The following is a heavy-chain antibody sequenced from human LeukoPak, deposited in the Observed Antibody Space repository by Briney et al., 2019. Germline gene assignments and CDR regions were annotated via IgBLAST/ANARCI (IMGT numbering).Heavy chain of an antibody. CDR2: ISSSSTYI. V-gene: IGHV3-21*01. Sequence: GGSLRLSCAASGFTFSGYSMNWVRQGPGKGLEWVSSISSSSTYIYYADSVKGRFTISRDNAKNSLYLQMNSLRAEDTAVYYCAGNDYADYWGQGTLVTVSS. CDR3: AGNDYADY. J-gene: IGHJ4*02. CDR1: GFTFSGYS.